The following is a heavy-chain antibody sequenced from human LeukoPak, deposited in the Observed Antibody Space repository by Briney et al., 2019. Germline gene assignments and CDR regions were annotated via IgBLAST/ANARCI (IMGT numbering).Heavy chain of an antibody. V-gene: IGHV3-64*04. J-gene: IGHJ4*02. D-gene: IGHD1-26*01. CDR3: ARGRGRIVGAYFDY. CDR1: GFTFSNHF. CDR2: IGPNGAST. Sequence: GGSLRLSCSTSGFTFSNHFMHWVRQAPGKGLEYVSSIGPNGASTLYADSVKGRFTISRDNAKNSLYLQMNSLRAEDTAVYYCARGRGRIVGAYFDYWGQGTLVTVSS.